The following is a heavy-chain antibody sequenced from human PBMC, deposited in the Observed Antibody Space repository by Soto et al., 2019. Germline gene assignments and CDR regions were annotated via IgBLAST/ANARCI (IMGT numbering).Heavy chain of an antibody. Sequence: PGGSLRLSCEASGFPFNTYVMTWFRQLPGMGLEWVSTTSIGGNTDFAESVRGRFSVSRDNSKNTLYLQMTNLRAEDAAIYFCAKDLRPGLVVPTKSGFDPWGQGTRVTVSS. J-gene: IGHJ5*02. D-gene: IGHD3-10*01. CDR2: TSIGGNT. V-gene: IGHV3-23*01. CDR1: GFPFNTYV. CDR3: AKDLRPGLVVPTKSGFDP.